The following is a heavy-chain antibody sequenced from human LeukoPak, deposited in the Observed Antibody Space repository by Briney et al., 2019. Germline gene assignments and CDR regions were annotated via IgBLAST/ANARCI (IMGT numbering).Heavy chain of an antibody. Sequence: GGSLRLSCAASGFTFSTYGMHWVRQAPGKGLEWVTFIQYDGSSQYYADSLKGRFTISRDNSKNTLYLQMNSLGAEDTAVYYCAKESSRWQYFDYWGQGTLVTVSS. J-gene: IGHJ4*02. V-gene: IGHV3-30*02. CDR1: GFTFSTYG. D-gene: IGHD6-13*01. CDR3: AKESSRWQYFDY. CDR2: IQYDGSSQ.